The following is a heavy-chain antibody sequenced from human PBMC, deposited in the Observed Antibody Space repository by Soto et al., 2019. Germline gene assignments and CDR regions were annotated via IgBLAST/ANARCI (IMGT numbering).Heavy chain of an antibody. V-gene: IGHV5-51*01. D-gene: IGHD3-22*01. CDR2: IYPGDSDT. CDR3: AAAVSDHYYDSSGYSLGAFDI. Sequence: EVQLVQSGAEVKKPGESLKISCKGSGYSFTSYWIGWVRQMPGKGLEWMAIIYPGDSDTRYSPSFQGQVTISADKSISTAYLQWSSLKASDTAMYYCAAAVSDHYYDSSGYSLGAFDIWGQGTMVTVSS. J-gene: IGHJ3*02. CDR1: GYSFTSYW.